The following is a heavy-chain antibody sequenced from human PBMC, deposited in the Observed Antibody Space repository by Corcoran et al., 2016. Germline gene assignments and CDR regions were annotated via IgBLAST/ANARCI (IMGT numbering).Heavy chain of an antibody. J-gene: IGHJ6*02. CDR2: ISGSGGST. CDR3: AKESRNVLRLLEWSESYYYYYGMDV. CDR1: GFTFSSYA. Sequence: EVQLLESGGGLVQPGGSLRLSCAASGFTFSSYAMSWVRQAPGKGLEWVSAISGSGGSTYYANSVKGRFTISRDNSKNTLYLQMNSLRAEDTAVYYWAKESRNVLRLLEWSESYYYYYGMDVWGQGTTVTVSS. D-gene: IGHD3-3*01. V-gene: IGHV3-23*01.